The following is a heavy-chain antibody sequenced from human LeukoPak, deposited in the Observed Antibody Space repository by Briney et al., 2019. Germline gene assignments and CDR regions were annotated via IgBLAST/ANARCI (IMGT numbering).Heavy chain of an antibody. V-gene: IGHV4-59*02. CDR2: MYNSGIT. Sequence: SETLSLTCTVSRGSVSSAYWSWIRQPPGKRLEWIGYMYNSGITNYNPSLKSRVTMSLDMSKNQFSLDLTSVSEADTAVYYCATGHSSGWFDYWGQGSLVIVSS. D-gene: IGHD6-19*01. CDR1: RGSVSSAY. CDR3: ATGHSSGWFDY. J-gene: IGHJ4*02.